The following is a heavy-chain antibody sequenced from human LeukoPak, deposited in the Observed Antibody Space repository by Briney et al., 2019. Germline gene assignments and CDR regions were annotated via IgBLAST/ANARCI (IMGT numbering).Heavy chain of an antibody. CDR2: IKQDGSEK. CDR1: GFTFSSYW. Sequence: GGSLRLSCAASGFTFSSYWMSWVRQAPGKGLEWVANIKQDGSEKYYVDSVKGRFTISRDNAKNSLYLQMNSLRAEDTAVYYCARDKGRGYYYGSGSYYNPNWFDPWGQGTLVTVSS. D-gene: IGHD3-10*01. J-gene: IGHJ5*02. V-gene: IGHV3-7*01. CDR3: ARDKGRGYYYGSGSYYNPNWFDP.